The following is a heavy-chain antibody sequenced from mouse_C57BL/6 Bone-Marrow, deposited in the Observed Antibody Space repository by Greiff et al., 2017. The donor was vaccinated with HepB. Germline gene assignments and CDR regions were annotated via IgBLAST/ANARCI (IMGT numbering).Heavy chain of an antibody. V-gene: IGHV5-4*03. CDR2: ISNGGSYT. CDR1: GFIFSGIA. D-gene: IGHD2-1*01. Sequence: EVKLVESGEGLVKLGGSLKLSVAPSGFIFSGIALSWVRQTPEKRLEGVATISNGGSYTYYPDNVKGRFTISRDNAKNNLYLQMSHLKSEDTAMYYCARRYGNYGFAYWGQGTLVTVSA. J-gene: IGHJ3*01. CDR3: ARRYGNYGFAY.